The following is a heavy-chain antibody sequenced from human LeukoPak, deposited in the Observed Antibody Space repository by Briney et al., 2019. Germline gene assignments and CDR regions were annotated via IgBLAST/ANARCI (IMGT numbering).Heavy chain of an antibody. CDR3: TRLDHVLLWFGELTY. V-gene: IGHV3-23*01. CDR2: ISGSGGST. Sequence: AGGSLRLSCEASGFTFSDPYMSWIRQAPGKGLEWVSAISGSGGSTYYADSVKGRFTISRDNSKNTLYLQMNSLRAEDTAVYYCTRLDHVLLWFGELTYWGQGTLVTVSS. D-gene: IGHD3-10*01. CDR1: GFTFSDPY. J-gene: IGHJ4*02.